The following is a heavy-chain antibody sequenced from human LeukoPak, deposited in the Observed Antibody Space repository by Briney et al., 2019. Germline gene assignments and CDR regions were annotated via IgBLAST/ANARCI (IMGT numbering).Heavy chain of an antibody. CDR1: GGSISSGGYS. CDR3: ARGSDSKSTYFDY. CDR2: IDYSGST. D-gene: IGHD5-12*01. V-gene: IGHV4-61*08. J-gene: IGHJ4*02. Sequence: SQTQSLTCAVSGGSISSGGYSWSWIRQPPGKGLEWIGYIDYSGSTNYNPSLKSRVTISIDTSNNQFSLRLTSVTAADSAVYYCARGSDSKSTYFDYWGQGTLVTVSS.